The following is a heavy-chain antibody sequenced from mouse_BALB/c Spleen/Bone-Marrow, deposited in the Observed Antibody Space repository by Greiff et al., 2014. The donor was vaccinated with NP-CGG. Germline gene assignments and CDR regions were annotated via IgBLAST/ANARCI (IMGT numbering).Heavy chain of an antibody. J-gene: IGHJ4*01. CDR1: GFTFSDYY. Sequence: GKLVESGGGLVKPGGFLKLSCAASGFTFSDYYMYWVRQTPEKRLEWVATISDGGSYTYYPDSVKGRFTISRDNAKNNLYLQMSSLKSEDTAMYYCARIYYDYDGGVYYYAMDYWGQGTSVTVSS. CDR3: ARIYYDYDGGVYYYAMDY. V-gene: IGHV5-4*02. CDR2: ISDGGSYT. D-gene: IGHD2-4*01.